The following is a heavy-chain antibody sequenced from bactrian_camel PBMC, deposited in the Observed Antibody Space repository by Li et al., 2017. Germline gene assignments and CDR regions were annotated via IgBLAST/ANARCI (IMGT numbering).Heavy chain of an antibody. CDR2: ITSLPSLFRAA. V-gene: IGHV3S6*01. CDR1: GITLSRHD. J-gene: IGHJ4*01. Sequence: HVQLVESGGGLVQPGESLRLSCVASGITLSRHDMSWVRQAPGKEVEWVAGITSLPSLFRAASYADSVKGRFTISQDNAKNVMSLEMNDLKAEDTGMYYCAAKRSQTSLYCNTGRMVGSYAYWGQGTQVTVS. D-gene: IGHD1*01. CDR3: AAKRSQTSLYCNTGRMVGSYAY.